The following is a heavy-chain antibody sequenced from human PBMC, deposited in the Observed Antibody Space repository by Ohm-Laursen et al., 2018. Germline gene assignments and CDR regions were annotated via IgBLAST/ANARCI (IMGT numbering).Heavy chain of an antibody. V-gene: IGHV3-33*01. CDR1: GFTFSSYG. Sequence: SLRLSCTASGFTFSSYGIHWVRQAPGKGLEWVAVIWFDGSNAFYGDSVKGRFTISRDNSKNTQYLQMNSLRGEDTAVYFCARGSGSYSRLGVDSWGQGTLVTVSS. D-gene: IGHD1-26*01. CDR2: IWFDGSNA. CDR3: ARGSGSYSRLGVDS. J-gene: IGHJ4*02.